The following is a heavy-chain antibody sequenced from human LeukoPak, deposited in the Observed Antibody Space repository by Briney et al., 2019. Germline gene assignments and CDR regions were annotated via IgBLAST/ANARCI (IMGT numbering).Heavy chain of an antibody. V-gene: IGHV1-18*01. D-gene: IGHD3-9*01. CDR1: VYTFTSYG. Sequence: ASVEVSCKASVYTFTSYGISWVRQAPGQGLEWMGWISAYNGNTNYAQKLQGRVTMTTDTSTSTAYMELRSLRSDDTAVYYCARESYYDILTGYYLNWFDPWGQGTLVTVSS. CDR2: ISAYNGNT. CDR3: ARESYYDILTGYYLNWFDP. J-gene: IGHJ5*02.